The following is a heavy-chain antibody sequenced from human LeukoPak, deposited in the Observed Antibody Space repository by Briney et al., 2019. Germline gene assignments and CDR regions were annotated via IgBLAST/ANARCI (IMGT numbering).Heavy chain of an antibody. Sequence: SSETLSLTCTVSGGSISSGGYYWGWIRQPPGKGLEWIGYIYYSGSTNYNPPLKSRVTISVDTSKNQFSLKLSSVTAADTAVCYCARDRHSSGYPGAWPRYYYYYGIDVWGQGTTVTVSS. CDR2: IYYSGST. D-gene: IGHD3-22*01. CDR3: ARDRHSSGYPGAWPRYYYYYGIDV. J-gene: IGHJ6*02. V-gene: IGHV4-61*08. CDR1: GGSISSGGYY.